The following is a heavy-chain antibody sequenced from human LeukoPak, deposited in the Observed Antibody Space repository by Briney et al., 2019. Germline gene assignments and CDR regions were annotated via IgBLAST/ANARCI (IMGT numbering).Heavy chain of an antibody. CDR3: ARVRGVLRFLEWSPILGMDV. CDR2: IWNDGSNK. Sequence: GRSLRLSCAASGFTFSSYGMHWIRQDPDKGLEWVAVIWNDGSNKYYADSVKGRFTISRDNSKNTLYLQMNSLRAEDTAVYYCARVRGVLRFLEWSPILGMDVWGQGTTVTVSS. CDR1: GFTFSSYG. D-gene: IGHD3-3*01. V-gene: IGHV3-33*01. J-gene: IGHJ6*02.